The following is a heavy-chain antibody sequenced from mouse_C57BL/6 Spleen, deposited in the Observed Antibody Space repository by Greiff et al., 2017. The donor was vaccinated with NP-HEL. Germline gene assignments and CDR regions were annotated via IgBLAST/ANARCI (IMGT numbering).Heavy chain of an antibody. CDR2: IWGGGST. D-gene: IGHD2-12*01. CDR1: GFSLTSYG. V-gene: IGHV2-9*01. J-gene: IGHJ4*01. Sequence: QVHVKQSGPGLVALSQSLSITCTVSGFSLTSYGVDWVRQPPGKGLEWLGVIWGGGSTNYNSALMSRLSISKDNSKSQVFLKMNSLQTDDTAMYYSASRYSSYAMDYWGQGTSVTVSS. CDR3: ASRYSSYAMDY.